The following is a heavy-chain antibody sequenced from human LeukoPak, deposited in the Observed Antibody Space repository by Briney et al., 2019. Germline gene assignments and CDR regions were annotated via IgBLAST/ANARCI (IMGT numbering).Heavy chain of an antibody. D-gene: IGHD1-7*01. CDR2: IWYDGSNK. J-gene: IGHJ4*02. CDR3: ARAVTGATIGDY. V-gene: IGHV3-33*01. Sequence: GGSLRLSGAASGFTFSNYGMHWVRQAPGKGLEWLAFIWYDGSNKYYADSVKGRFTISRDNSKNTLYLQMNSLRAEDTAVYYCARAVTGATIGDYWGQGTLVTVSS. CDR1: GFTFSNYG.